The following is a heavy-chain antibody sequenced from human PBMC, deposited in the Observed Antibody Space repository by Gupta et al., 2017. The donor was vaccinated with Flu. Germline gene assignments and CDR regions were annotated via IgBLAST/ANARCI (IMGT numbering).Heavy chain of an antibody. CDR2: IKSKTDGGTT. CDR1: GFTFSNAW. Sequence: EVQLVESGGGLVKPGGSLRLSCAASGFTFSNAWMSWVRQAPGKGLEGVGRIKSKTDGGTTDYAAPVKGRFTISRDDSKNTLYLQMKSLKTEDTAVYYCASPPSGYDLVDYGGQGTLVTVSS. D-gene: IGHD5-12*01. V-gene: IGHV3-15*01. CDR3: ASPPSGYDLVDY. J-gene: IGHJ4*02.